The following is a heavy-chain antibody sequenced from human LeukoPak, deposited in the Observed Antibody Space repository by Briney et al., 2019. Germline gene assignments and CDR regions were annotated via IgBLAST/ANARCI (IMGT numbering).Heavy chain of an antibody. V-gene: IGHV4-39*01. Sequence: SETLSLTCIVSGGSLSSPNYYWGWIRQPPRKGLEWIGSIYYSGTTYYNPSLKSRLTISVDTSKNQFSLKLTTVTAADTAVYYCARHDYYGSLNWFDPWGQGTLITVSS. J-gene: IGHJ5*02. D-gene: IGHD3-10*01. CDR3: ARHDYYGSLNWFDP. CDR1: GGSLSSPNYY. CDR2: IYYSGTT.